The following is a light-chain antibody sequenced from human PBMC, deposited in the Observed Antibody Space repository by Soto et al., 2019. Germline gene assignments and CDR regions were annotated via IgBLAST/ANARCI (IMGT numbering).Light chain of an antibody. Sequence: AIQLTQSPSSLSASVGDRVTITCRASKGISSALGWYQQKPGKTPKLLIYDASTLQSGVPLRFSGSGSGTDFTLTISRMQPDDFATYYCQQFNSYPLTFGGGTKGEIK. CDR3: QQFNSYPLT. CDR1: KGISSA. J-gene: IGKJ4*01. CDR2: DAS. V-gene: IGKV1-13*02.